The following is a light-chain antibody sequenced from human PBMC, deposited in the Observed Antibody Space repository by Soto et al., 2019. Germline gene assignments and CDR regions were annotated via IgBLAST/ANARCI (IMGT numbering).Light chain of an antibody. CDR2: GNS. V-gene: IGLV1-40*01. CDR1: SXNIGAGYD. Sequence: QSVLTQPPSVSGAPGQRVTISCTGSSXNIGAGYDVHWYQQLPGTAPKLLIYGNSNRPSGVPDRFSGSKSGTSASLAITGLQAEDEADYYCQSYDSSLTYVFRTGTKVTVL. CDR3: QSYDSSLTYV. J-gene: IGLJ1*01.